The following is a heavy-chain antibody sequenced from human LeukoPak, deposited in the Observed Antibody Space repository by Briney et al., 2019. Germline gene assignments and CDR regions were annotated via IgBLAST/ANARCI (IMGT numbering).Heavy chain of an antibody. J-gene: IGHJ4*02. V-gene: IGHV3-33*01. Sequence: GRSLRLSCAASGFTSSTYGMHWVRQAPGNGLEWVAVIWYDGSNKYYADSGTGRFTISRYNSKNTLYLQMNGLRAEDTAVYYCAREFMTYGVGYWGQGTLVTVSS. D-gene: IGHD4-17*01. CDR3: AREFMTYGVGY. CDR2: IWYDGSNK. CDR1: GFTSSTYG.